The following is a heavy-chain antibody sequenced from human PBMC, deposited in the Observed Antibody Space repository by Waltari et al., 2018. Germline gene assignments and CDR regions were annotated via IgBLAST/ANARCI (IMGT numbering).Heavy chain of an antibody. V-gene: IGHV3-30*03. Sequence: QVQLVESGGGVVEPGRSLRLSCAAAGFTFSSYGLHWVRRGPDRGLEWVAFVSHDGSTKYYGDSVKGRFTISRDNSENTLSLQMNSLRPEDTAVYFCAREIVVVVPSAMMDYWGQGTLVTVSS. CDR1: GFTFSSYG. J-gene: IGHJ4*02. CDR3: AREIVVVVPSAMMDY. CDR2: VSHDGSTK. D-gene: IGHD2-2*01.